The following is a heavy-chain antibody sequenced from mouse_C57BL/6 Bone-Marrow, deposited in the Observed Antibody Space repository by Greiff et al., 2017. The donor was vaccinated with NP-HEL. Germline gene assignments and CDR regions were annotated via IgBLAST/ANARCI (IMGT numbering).Heavy chain of an antibody. CDR3: ARFITTVVAHFDY. CDR2: IYPGSGST. V-gene: IGHV1-55*01. CDR1: GYTFTSYW. Sequence: QVQLQQPGAELVKPGASVKMSCKASGYTFTSYWITWVKQRPGQGLEWIGDIYPGSGSTNYNEKIKSKATLTVDTSSSTAYMQLSSLTSEDSAVYYCARFITTVVAHFDYWGQGTTLTVSS. D-gene: IGHD1-1*01. J-gene: IGHJ2*01.